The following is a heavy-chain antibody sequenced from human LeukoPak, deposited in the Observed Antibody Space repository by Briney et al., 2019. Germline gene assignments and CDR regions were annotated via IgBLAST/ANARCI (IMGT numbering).Heavy chain of an antibody. Sequence: GGSLRLSCAASGFTFSSYAMSWVRQAPGKGLEWVSAISGSGGSTYYADSVKGRFTISRDNSKNTLYLQMNSLRAEDTAVYYCAKLPLTYYDFWSGYLFDYWGQGTLVTVSS. V-gene: IGHV3-23*01. CDR1: GFTFSSYA. D-gene: IGHD3-3*01. J-gene: IGHJ4*02. CDR3: AKLPLTYYDFWSGYLFDY. CDR2: ISGSGGST.